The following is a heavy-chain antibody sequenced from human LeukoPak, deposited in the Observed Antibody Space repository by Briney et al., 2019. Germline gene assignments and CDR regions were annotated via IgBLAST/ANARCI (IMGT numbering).Heavy chain of an antibody. CDR1: GGSILDSTYY. J-gene: IGHJ5*02. CDR2: IFYTGNA. D-gene: IGHD3-22*01. CDR3: ARQSSGYYYGWFDP. V-gene: IGHV4-39*01. Sequence: SETLSLTCTVSGGSILDSTYYWAWIRQPPGKGLEWIATIFYTGNAHYNPSLKSRVTMSVDTVKNQFSLNLNSVTAADTAVYYCARQSSGYYYGWFDPWGQGTLVTVSS.